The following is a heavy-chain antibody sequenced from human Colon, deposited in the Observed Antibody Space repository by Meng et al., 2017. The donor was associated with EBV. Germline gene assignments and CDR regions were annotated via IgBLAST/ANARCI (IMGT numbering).Heavy chain of an antibody. V-gene: IGHV4-34*01. CDR1: VAFFNIYE. D-gene: IGHD3-22*01. CDR3: ARACAGRVICYYGLDV. J-gene: IGHJ6*02. Sequence: ATLPPRCDALVAFFNIYEWSLIRHSPENGLGFICEINQRGSTKSPLPSRVTILSVKTKNHFSLKLSSVITAGTAVYYCARACAGRVICYYGLDVWGQGTTVTVSS. CDR2: INQRGST.